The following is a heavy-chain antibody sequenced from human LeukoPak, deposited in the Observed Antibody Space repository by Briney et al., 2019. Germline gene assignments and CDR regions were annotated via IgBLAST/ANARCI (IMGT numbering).Heavy chain of an antibody. CDR2: ISCRGST. CDR3: AGDSSGWLYVDY. Sequence: PSETLSLTCTVSGGSIDTHFWSWIRQPPGKGLEWIGYISCRGSTNFNPSLKSRVTISIDTSKNQFSLKLTSVTAADTAVYYCAGDSSGWLYVDYWGQGTLVTVSS. CDR1: GGSIDTHF. J-gene: IGHJ4*02. D-gene: IGHD6-19*01. V-gene: IGHV4-59*11.